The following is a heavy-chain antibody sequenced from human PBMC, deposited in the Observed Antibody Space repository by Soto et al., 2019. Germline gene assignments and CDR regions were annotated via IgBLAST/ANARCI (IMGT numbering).Heavy chain of an antibody. Sequence: SETLSLTCTVSGGSISSYYWSWIRQPPGKGLEWIGYIYYSGSTNYNPSLKSRVTISVDTSKNQFSLKLSSVTAADTAVYYCARDGYSSSFDWFDPWGQGTLVTVSS. J-gene: IGHJ5*02. V-gene: IGHV4-59*01. CDR2: IYYSGST. CDR3: ARDGYSSSFDWFDP. D-gene: IGHD6-13*01. CDR1: GGSISSYY.